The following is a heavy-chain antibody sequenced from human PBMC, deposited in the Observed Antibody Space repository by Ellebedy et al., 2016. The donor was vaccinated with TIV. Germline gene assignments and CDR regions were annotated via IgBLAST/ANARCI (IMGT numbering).Heavy chain of an antibody. D-gene: IGHD4-17*01. CDR1: GYTFTGYY. Sequence: AASVKVSCNASGYTFTGYYMHWVRQAPGQGLEWMGWINPNSGGTNYAQKFQGRVTMTRDTSISTAYMELSRLRSDDTAVYYCARESDYGDYWSFDLWGRGTLVTVSS. CDR3: ARESDYGDYWSFDL. V-gene: IGHV1-2*02. J-gene: IGHJ2*01. CDR2: INPNSGGT.